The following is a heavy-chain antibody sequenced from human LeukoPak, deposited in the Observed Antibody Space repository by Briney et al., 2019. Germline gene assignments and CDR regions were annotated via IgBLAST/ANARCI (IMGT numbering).Heavy chain of an antibody. Sequence: GGSLRLSYAASGFTFSSYSMNWVRQAPGKGLEWVSCISSRSTYTYYADSVKGRFTSSRDNAKNSLYLQMNSLRAEDTAVYYSAKGYHDSGGSWTPSDYWGQGTLVTVSS. J-gene: IGHJ4*02. CDR2: ISSRSTYT. V-gene: IGHV3-21*01. CDR1: GFTFSSYS. D-gene: IGHD3-22*01. CDR3: AKGYHDSGGSWTPSDY.